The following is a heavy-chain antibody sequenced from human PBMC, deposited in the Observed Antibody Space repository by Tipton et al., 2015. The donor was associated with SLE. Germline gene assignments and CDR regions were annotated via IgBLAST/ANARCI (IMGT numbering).Heavy chain of an antibody. CDR2: VDPEDGET. Sequence: VQLVQSGGEVKKPGATVKISCKVSGYTFTDYYIHWVQQAPGKGLEWMGVVDPEDGETIYAEKFQGRVTITADTSTDTAYMELSSLRSEDTAMYNCAIGLRNWLAYFDWWGQGTLVTVSS. J-gene: IGHJ4*02. D-gene: IGHD6-19*01. CDR3: AIGLRNWLAYFDW. V-gene: IGHV1-69-2*01. CDR1: GYTFTDYY.